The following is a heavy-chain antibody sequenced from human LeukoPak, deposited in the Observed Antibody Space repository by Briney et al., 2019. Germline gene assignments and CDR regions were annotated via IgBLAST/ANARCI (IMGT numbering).Heavy chain of an antibody. J-gene: IGHJ6*02. CDR1: GYSFTNYW. CDR2: IYPGDSET. CDR3: ARPLRSSGWYYAMDV. D-gene: IGHD6-19*01. V-gene: IGHV5-51*01. Sequence: GESLKISCKGSGYSFTNYWIGWVRQMPGKGLEWLGIIYPGDSETRYSPSFQGQVTISADKSISTAYLQWSSLKTSDTGMYYCARPLRSSGWYYAMDVWGQGTTVTVSS.